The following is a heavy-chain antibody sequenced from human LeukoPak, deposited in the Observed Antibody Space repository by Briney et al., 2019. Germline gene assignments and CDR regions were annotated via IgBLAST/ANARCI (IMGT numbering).Heavy chain of an antibody. Sequence: ASVKVSCKASGYTFTGYYMHWVRQAPGQGLEWMGWINPNSGGTNYAQKFQGRVTMTRDTSISTAYMELSRLRSDDTAVYYCARLVDDSSGTYWFYFDCWGQGTLVTVSS. J-gene: IGHJ4*02. D-gene: IGHD3-22*01. CDR3: ARLVDDSSGTYWFYFDC. V-gene: IGHV1-2*02. CDR2: INPNSGGT. CDR1: GYTFTGYY.